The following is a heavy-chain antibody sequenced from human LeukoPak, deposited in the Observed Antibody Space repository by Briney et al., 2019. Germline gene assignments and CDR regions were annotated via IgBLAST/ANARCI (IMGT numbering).Heavy chain of an antibody. CDR1: GGSISNYF. CDR3: VRGPYGSSISNWFDP. V-gene: IGHV4-59*01. Sequence: SETLSLTCTVSGGSISNYFWSWIRQPPGKGLECIGYIYYNGDTHSNPSLNSRLSMSVDTPNKQFSLNLRSVTAADTAVYYCVRGPYGSSISNWFDPWGQGLLVTVSS. CDR2: IYYNGDT. D-gene: IGHD3-10*01. J-gene: IGHJ5*02.